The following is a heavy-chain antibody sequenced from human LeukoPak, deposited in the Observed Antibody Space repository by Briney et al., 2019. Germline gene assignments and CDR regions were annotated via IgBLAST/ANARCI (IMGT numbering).Heavy chain of an antibody. CDR2: IIPILGIA. CDR1: GGTFSSYA. V-gene: IGHV1-69*04. D-gene: IGHD2-15*01. J-gene: IGHJ4*02. CDR3: AKDSGSGGSLGSDY. Sequence: GASVKVSCKASGGTFSSYAISWVRQAPGQGLEWMGRIIPILGIANYAQKFQGRVTITADKSTSTAYMELSSLRSEDTALYYCAKDSGSGGSLGSDYWGQGTLVTVSS.